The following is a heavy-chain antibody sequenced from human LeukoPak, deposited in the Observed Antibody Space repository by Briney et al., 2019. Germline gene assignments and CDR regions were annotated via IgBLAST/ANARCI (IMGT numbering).Heavy chain of an antibody. CDR3: ARTKEMATISNFDS. J-gene: IGHJ4*02. V-gene: IGHV3-7*01. D-gene: IGHD5-24*01. Sequence: GGSLRLSCAASGFTFSSYWMSWVRQAPGKGLEWVANIKQDGSEKYYVDSVKGRFTISRDNAKNLLYLQMNSLRAEDTAVYHCARTKEMATISNFDSWGQGTLVTVSS. CDR2: IKQDGSEK. CDR1: GFTFSSYW.